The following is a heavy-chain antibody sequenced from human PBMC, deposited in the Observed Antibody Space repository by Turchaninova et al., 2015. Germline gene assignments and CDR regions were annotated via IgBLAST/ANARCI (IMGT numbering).Heavy chain of an antibody. CDR2: IFSSGST. CDR1: GVSISSSNYY. J-gene: IGHJ4*02. Sequence: QLQLQESGPGLVKPSETLSLTCTVSGVSISSSNYYWGWIRQPTGKGLGWVGSIFSSGSTYYNPSLERRLTISVDTSKNQFSLKLGSVTAADTAVYYCAGAFEYWGQGTLVTVSS. V-gene: IGHV4-39*01. CDR3: AGAFEY.